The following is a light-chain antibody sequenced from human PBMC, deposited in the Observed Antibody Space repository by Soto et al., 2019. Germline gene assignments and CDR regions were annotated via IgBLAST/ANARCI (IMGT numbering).Light chain of an antibody. CDR3: QAWDSSTPNYV. CDR1: KLGDKY. V-gene: IGLV3-1*01. J-gene: IGLJ1*01. Sequence: SYELTQPPSVSVSPGQTASITCSGGKLGDKYACWYQQKPGQSPVLVIYQDSKRPSGIPERFSGSNSGNTATLTISGTQAMDEADYYCQAWDSSTPNYVFGTGTKLTVL. CDR2: QDS.